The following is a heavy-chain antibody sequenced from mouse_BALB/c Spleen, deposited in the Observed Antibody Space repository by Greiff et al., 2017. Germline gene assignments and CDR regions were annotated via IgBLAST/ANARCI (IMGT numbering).Heavy chain of an antibody. CDR3: SGLHYYGSFAY. CDR1: GFTFSSYS. J-gene: IGHJ3*01. CDR2: ISNGGGST. V-gene: IGHV5-12-2*01. D-gene: IGHD1-2*01. Sequence: DVQLVESGGGLVQPGGSLKLSCAASGFTFSSYSMSWVRQTPEKRLEWVAYISNGGGSTYYPDTVKGRFTISRDNAKNTLYLQMSSLKSEDTAMCYYSGLHYYGSFAYWGQGTLVTVSA.